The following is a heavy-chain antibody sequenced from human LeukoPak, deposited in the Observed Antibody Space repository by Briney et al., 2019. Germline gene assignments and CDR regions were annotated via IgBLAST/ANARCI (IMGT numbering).Heavy chain of an antibody. CDR1: GGTFSSYA. Sequence: SVKVSCKASGGTFSSYAISWVRQAPGQGLEWMGGIIPIFGTANYAQKFQGRVTITADESTSTAYMELSSLRSEDTAVYYCASLATYYYDSSGYSFDYWGQGTLVTVSS. D-gene: IGHD3-22*01. CDR2: IIPIFGTA. J-gene: IGHJ4*02. V-gene: IGHV1-69*13. CDR3: ASLATYYYDSSGYSFDY.